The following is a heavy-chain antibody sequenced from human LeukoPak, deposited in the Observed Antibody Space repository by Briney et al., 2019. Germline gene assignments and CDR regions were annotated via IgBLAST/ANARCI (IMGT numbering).Heavy chain of an antibody. V-gene: IGHV3-30*18. CDR3: AKDGYNYFDY. CDR2: ISYDGSNK. CDR1: GFTFSSYG. J-gene: IGHJ4*02. Sequence: GGSLRLSCAASGFTFSSYGMHWVRQAPGKGLEWVAVISYDGSNKYYADSVKGRFTISRDNSKNTLYLQTNSLRAEDTAVYYCAKDGYNYFDYWGQGTLVTVSS. D-gene: IGHD5-24*01.